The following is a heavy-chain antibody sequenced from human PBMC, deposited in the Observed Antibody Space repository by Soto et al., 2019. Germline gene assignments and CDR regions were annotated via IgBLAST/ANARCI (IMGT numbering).Heavy chain of an antibody. D-gene: IGHD3-10*01. CDR2: ISYDGDNE. J-gene: IGHJ6*03. V-gene: IGHV3-30*03. Sequence: GGSLRLCCAASGITFSSYGMHWVRQAPGKGLEWVAVISYDGDNEYYADSVKGRFTISRDNSKNSLYLQMNSLRAEDTALYHCARVTMVRGVIKSPYYYYYMDVWGKGTTVTVSS. CDR3: ARVTMVRGVIKSPYYYYYMDV. CDR1: GITFSSYG.